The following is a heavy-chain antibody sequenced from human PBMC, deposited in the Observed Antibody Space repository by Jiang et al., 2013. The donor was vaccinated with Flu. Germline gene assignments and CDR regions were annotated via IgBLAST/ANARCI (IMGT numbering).Heavy chain of an antibody. Sequence: GAEVKKPGSSVKVSCKASGGTFSSYTISWVRQAPGQGLEWMGRIIPILGIANYAQKFQGRVTITADKSTSTAYMELSSLRSEDTAVYYCARAKGAVAGTGGFDYWGQGTLVTVSS. CDR3: ARAKGAVAGTGGFDY. D-gene: IGHD6-19*01. J-gene: IGHJ4*02. CDR1: GGTFSSYT. CDR2: IIPILGIA. V-gene: IGHV1-69*02.